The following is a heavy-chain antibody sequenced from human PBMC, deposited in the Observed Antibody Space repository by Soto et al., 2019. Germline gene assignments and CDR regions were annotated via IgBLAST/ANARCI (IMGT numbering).Heavy chain of an antibody. V-gene: IGHV4-59*08. CDR1: GGAISTYD. CDR2: IYYSGST. Sequence: SQTLSLTYTVTGGAISTYDWSWIRQLPEKGLEWIGYIYYSGSTTYNPSLESRVTISVDTSKNQFSLKLSSVTAADMAVYYCARHAASAWYYFDYWGQGTLVTVSS. D-gene: IGHD6-19*01. J-gene: IGHJ4*02. CDR3: ARHAASAWYYFDY.